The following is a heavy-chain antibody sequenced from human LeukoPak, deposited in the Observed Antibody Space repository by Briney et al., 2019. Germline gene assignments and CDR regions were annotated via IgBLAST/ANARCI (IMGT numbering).Heavy chain of an antibody. V-gene: IGHV3-30*18. J-gene: IGHJ4*02. CDR1: GFTFSSYA. CDR3: AKTEGYSYGYYFDY. Sequence: QPGGSLSLSCAASGFTFSSYAMHWVRQSLGKGLEWVAVMSYDGFNKYYADSVKGRFTISRDNSKNTLYLQMNSLRAEDTAVYYCAKTEGYSYGYYFDYWGQGTLVTVSS. D-gene: IGHD5-18*01. CDR2: MSYDGFNK.